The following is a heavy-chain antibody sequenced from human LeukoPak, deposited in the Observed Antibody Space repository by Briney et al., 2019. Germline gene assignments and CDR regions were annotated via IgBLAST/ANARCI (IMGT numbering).Heavy chain of an antibody. J-gene: IGHJ5*02. CDR3: ATDLYYGGNPREWFDP. CDR1: GYTLTELS. V-gene: IGHV1-24*01. CDR2: FDPEDGET. Sequence: ASVKVSGKVSGYTLTELSMHWVRQAPGKGLEWMGGFDPEDGETIYAQKFQGRVTMTEDTSTDTAYMELSSLRSEDTAVYYCATDLYYGGNPREWFDPWGRGTLVTVSS. D-gene: IGHD4-23*01.